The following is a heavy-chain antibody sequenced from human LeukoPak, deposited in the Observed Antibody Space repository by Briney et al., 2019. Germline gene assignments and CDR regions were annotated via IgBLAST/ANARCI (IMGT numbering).Heavy chain of an antibody. Sequence: SETLSLTCTVSGYSISSGYYWGWIRQPPGKGLEWIGSIYHSGSTYYNPSLKSRVTISVDTSKNQFSLKLSSVTAADTAVYYCARVGCSSTSCYYFDYRGQGTLVTVSS. CDR3: ARVGCSSTSCYYFDY. J-gene: IGHJ4*02. V-gene: IGHV4-38-2*02. D-gene: IGHD2-2*01. CDR2: IYHSGST. CDR1: GYSISSGYY.